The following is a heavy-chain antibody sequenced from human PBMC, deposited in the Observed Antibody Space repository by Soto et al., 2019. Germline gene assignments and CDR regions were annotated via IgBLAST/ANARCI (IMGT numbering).Heavy chain of an antibody. V-gene: IGHV1-3*01. Sequence: ASVKVSCKASGYTFTSYAMHWVRQAPGQRLEWMEWINAGNGNTKYSQKFQGRVTITRDTSASTAYMELSSLRSEDTAVYYCARKSWGPNYYDSPHEYWGQGTMVTVSS. J-gene: IGHJ4*02. D-gene: IGHD3-22*01. CDR3: ARKSWGPNYYDSPHEY. CDR1: GYTFTSYA. CDR2: INAGNGNT.